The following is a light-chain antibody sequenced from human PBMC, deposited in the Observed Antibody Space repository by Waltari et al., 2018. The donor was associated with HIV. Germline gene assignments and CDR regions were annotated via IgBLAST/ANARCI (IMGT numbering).Light chain of an antibody. Sequence: AIRMTQSPSSLSASTGDRVTITCRASQDISTNLAWYQQKPGKAPTLLIYGASSLQSGVSSRFSGDGSGTDFTLTIGCAQSEDFADYYCQQYDAYPRTFGQGTTVEVK. CDR3: QQYDAYPRT. CDR2: GAS. V-gene: IGKV1-8*01. CDR1: QDISTN. J-gene: IGKJ1*01.